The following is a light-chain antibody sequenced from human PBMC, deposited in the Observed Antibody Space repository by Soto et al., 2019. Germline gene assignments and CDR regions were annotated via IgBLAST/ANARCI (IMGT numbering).Light chain of an antibody. V-gene: IGKV1-39*01. Sequence: DIQMSQSPSSLSASVGDRVTITCRASQSISSYLNWYQQKPGKAPKLLIYAASTLKTGVPSRFSGSGSGSEFNFTITGLQPDDFATYFCQQYNTYSTFGQGTRLEI. CDR3: QQYNTYST. CDR1: QSISSY. CDR2: AAS. J-gene: IGKJ5*01.